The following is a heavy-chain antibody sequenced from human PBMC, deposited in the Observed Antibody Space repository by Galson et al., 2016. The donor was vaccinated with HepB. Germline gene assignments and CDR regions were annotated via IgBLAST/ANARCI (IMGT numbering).Heavy chain of an antibody. CDR3: ARLQYDGSVFHPFDC. D-gene: IGHD3-22*01. CDR1: GFTFGDHHY. J-gene: IGHJ4*02. Sequence: SLRLSCAASGFTFGDHHYVDWVRQAPGKGLEWIGRSGDRAASYRTEFAASVKGRFTISRDDSKSSLYLQMNSLKTEDTAVYYCARLQYDGSVFHPFDCWGQGTLVTVSS. V-gene: IGHV3-72*01. CDR2: SGDRAASYRT.